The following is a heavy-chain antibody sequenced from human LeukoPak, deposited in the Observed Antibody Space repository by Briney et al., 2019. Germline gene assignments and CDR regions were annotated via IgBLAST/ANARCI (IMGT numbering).Heavy chain of an antibody. V-gene: IGHV3-21*01. CDR2: ISSSSSYI. D-gene: IGHD3-10*01. CDR1: GFTFSSYS. CDR3: ARSLYGSRGGDWFDP. Sequence: PGGPLRLSCAASGFTFSSYSMNWVRQAPGKGLEWVSSISSSSSYIYYADSVKGRFTISRDNAKNSLYLQMTSLRAEDTAVYYCARSLYGSRGGDWFDPWGQGTLVTVSS. J-gene: IGHJ5*02.